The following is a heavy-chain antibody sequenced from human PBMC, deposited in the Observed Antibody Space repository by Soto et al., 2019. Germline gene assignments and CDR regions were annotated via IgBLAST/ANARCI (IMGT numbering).Heavy chain of an antibody. CDR3: ARDEVVLMVYAIGLPFDY. Sequence: ASVKVSCKASGYTFTSYAMHWVRQAPGQRLEWMGWINAGNGNTKYSQKFQGRVTITRDTSASTAYMELSSLRSEGTAVYYCARDEVVLMVYAIGLPFDYWGQGTLVTVSS. D-gene: IGHD2-8*01. J-gene: IGHJ4*02. V-gene: IGHV1-3*01. CDR1: GYTFTSYA. CDR2: INAGNGNT.